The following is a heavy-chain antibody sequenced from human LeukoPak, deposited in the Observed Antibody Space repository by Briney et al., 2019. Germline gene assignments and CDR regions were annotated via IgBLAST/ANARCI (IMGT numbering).Heavy chain of an antibody. D-gene: IGHD5-18*01. CDR2: ISGSGGST. CDR3: AKIGPRIQLWTADY. CDR1: GFTLSRYA. J-gene: IGHJ4*02. Sequence: RGSLRLSCAASGFTLSRYAMTWGRQAPGERLEWDSAISGSGGSTYYADSVKGRFTTARNNTKNTLYLQMNSLRAEDTAVYYGAKIGPRIQLWTADYWGQGTLVTVSS. V-gene: IGHV3-23*01.